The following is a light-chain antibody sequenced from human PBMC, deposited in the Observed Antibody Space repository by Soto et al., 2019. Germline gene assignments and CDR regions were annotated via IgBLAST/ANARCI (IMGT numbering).Light chain of an antibody. Sequence: CVRTKPPSASGSPGQSVTISCTGTSSDVGGYNYVSWYQQHPGQAPKLMIYEVSKRPSGVPDRFSGSKSGNTASLTVSGLQAEDEADYYCSSYAGSNNYVFGTGTKVTVL. V-gene: IGLV2-8*01. CDR1: SSDVGGYNY. CDR3: SSYAGSNNYV. CDR2: EVS. J-gene: IGLJ1*01.